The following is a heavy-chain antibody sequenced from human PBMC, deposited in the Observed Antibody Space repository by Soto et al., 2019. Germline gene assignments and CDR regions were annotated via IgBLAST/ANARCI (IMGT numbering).Heavy chain of an antibody. D-gene: IGHD1-1*01. CDR3: AIFDNDKTHTEFDP. J-gene: IGHJ5*02. V-gene: IGHV1-69*13. CDR1: GGTFSSYA. CDR2: IIPIFGTA. Sequence: SVKVSCKASGGTFSSYAISWVRQAPGQGLEWMGGIIPIFGTANYAQKFQGRVTITADESTSTAYMELSSLRSEDTAVYYCAIFDNDKTHTEFDPRAQGTLVPVSS.